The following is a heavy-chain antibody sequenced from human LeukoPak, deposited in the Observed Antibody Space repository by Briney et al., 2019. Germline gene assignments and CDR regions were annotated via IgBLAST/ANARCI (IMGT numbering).Heavy chain of an antibody. CDR1: GGTFSSYA. D-gene: IGHD2-2*01. V-gene: IGHV1-69*06. J-gene: IGHJ5*02. CDR3: ARSSYCSSTSCYAGRDWFDP. CDR2: TIPIFGTA. Sequence: SVTVSCKASGGTFSSYAISWVRQAPGQGLEWMGGTIPIFGTANYAQKFQGRVTITADKSTSTAYMELSSLRSEDTAVYYCARSSYCSSTSCYAGRDWFDPWGQGTLVTVSS.